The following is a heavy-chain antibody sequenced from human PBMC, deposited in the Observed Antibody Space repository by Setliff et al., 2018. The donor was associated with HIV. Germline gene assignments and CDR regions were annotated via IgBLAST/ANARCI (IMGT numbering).Heavy chain of an antibody. V-gene: IGHV1-8*02. J-gene: IGHJ3*01. CDR1: GGSFSSYG. CDR2: MNPNSGNT. CDR3: ARGLRQNRSNSDVFDV. Sequence: GASVKVSCKASGGSFSSYGLSWVRQAPGQGLEWMGGMNPNSGNTGYAERFQGRVTMTRDTSISTVYMELTSLRSEDVAVYYCARGLRQNRSNSDVFDVWGQGTVVTVSS. D-gene: IGHD4-4*01.